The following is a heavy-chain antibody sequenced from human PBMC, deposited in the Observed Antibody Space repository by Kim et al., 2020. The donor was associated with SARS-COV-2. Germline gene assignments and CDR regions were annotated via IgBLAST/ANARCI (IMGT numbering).Heavy chain of an antibody. CDR3: ARDLHPAYGSGSYNGYYFDY. Sequence: ASVKVSCKASGYTFTSYAMHWVRQAPGQRLEWMGWINAGNGNTKYSQKFQGRVTITRDTSASTAYMELSSLRSEDTAVYYCARDLHPAYGSGSYNGYYFDYWGQGTLVTVSS. CDR1: GYTFTSYA. CDR2: INAGNGNT. V-gene: IGHV1-3*01. D-gene: IGHD3-10*01. J-gene: IGHJ4*02.